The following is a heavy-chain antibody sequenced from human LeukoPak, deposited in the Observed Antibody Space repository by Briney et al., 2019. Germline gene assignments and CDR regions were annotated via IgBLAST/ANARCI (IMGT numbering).Heavy chain of an antibody. CDR2: IDHSGST. V-gene: IGHV4-34*01. J-gene: IGHJ4*02. D-gene: IGHD4-23*01. Sequence: SETLSLTCAVYCGSFSGYYWSWIRQPPGKGLEWIGEIDHSGSTNYNPSLKSRVTISVDTSKKQFSLKLSSVTAADTAVYFCARAFTGGGNGLDYWGQGTLVTVSS. CDR3: ARAFTGGGNGLDY. CDR1: CGSFSGYY.